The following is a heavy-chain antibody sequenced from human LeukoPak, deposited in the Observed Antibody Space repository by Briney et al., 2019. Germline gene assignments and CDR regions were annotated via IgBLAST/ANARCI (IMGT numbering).Heavy chain of an antibody. CDR2: IYYSGST. CDR1: GGSISSYY. V-gene: IGHV4-59*01. D-gene: IGHD1-26*01. Sequence: SETLSLTCTVSGGSISSYYWSWIRQPPGKGLEWIGYIYYSGSTNYNPSLKRRVTISVDTSKNQFSLKLSSVTAADTAVYYCASTPRRGGSLNYWGQGTLVTVSS. J-gene: IGHJ4*02. CDR3: ASTPRRGGSLNY.